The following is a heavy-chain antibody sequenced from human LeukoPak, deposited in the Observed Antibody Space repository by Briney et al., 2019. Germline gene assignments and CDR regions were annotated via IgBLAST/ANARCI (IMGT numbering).Heavy chain of an antibody. J-gene: IGHJ3*02. Sequence: GESLKISCMGSGYRFTSYWIGWVRQMPGKGLEWRGIIYPGDSDTRYNPSFQGQVTMSADKSINTAYLQWSSLKASDTAMYYCASPYGNYGTDAFDIWGQGTMVTVSS. CDR1: GYRFTSYW. V-gene: IGHV5-51*01. CDR3: ASPYGNYGTDAFDI. D-gene: IGHD4-11*01. CDR2: IYPGDSDT.